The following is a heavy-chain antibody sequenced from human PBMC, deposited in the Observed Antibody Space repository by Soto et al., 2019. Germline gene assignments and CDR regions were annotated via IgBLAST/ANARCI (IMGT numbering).Heavy chain of an antibody. V-gene: IGHV1-69*08. Sequence: QLQLVQSGAAVKKPGSSVKVSCKASGGTLNTYTISWVRQAPGQGLEWMGSILPFLGSTNYAKKFQGGVTITADQSTSTRELSSLRSEDTAMYFCARDVTAMEALYYYDTWGQGSLFTVSS. CDR3: ARDVTAMEALYYYDT. J-gene: IGHJ4*02. CDR2: ILPFLGST. CDR1: GGTLNTYT. D-gene: IGHD5-18*01.